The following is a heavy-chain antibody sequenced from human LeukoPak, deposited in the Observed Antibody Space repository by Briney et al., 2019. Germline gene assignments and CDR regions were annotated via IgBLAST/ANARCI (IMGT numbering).Heavy chain of an antibody. D-gene: IGHD2-2*01. CDR2: INPNSGDT. CDR1: EYTFSVYH. V-gene: IGHV1-2*02. CDR3: ALIPAGSCACDF. J-gene: IGHJ4*02. Sequence: ASVKVSCKASEYTFSVYHIHWVRLAPGQGLEWMAWINPNSGDTNYAQKFQGRVTMTRDTSISTVYMEVNSLKFDDTAVYYCALIPAGSCACDFWGQGTLVTVSS.